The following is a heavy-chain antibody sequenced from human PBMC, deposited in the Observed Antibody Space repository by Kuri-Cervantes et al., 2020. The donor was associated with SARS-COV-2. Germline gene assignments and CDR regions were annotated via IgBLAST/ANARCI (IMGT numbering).Heavy chain of an antibody. Sequence: GESLKISCAASGFTFSDYYMSWIRQAPGKGLEWVSYISSSSSYTNYADSVKGRFTISRDNAKNSLYLQMNSLRAEDTAVYYCARRSSGWYVSFDYWGQGTLVTGYS. CDR1: GFTFSDYY. J-gene: IGHJ4*02. V-gene: IGHV3-11*06. CDR3: ARRSSGWYVSFDY. CDR2: ISSSSSYT. D-gene: IGHD6-19*01.